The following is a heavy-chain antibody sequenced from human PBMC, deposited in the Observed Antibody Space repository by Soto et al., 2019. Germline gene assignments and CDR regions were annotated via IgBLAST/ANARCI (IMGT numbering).Heavy chain of an antibody. CDR2: IDPSDSYT. D-gene: IGHD3-3*01. J-gene: IGHJ6*02. CDR1: GYSFTSYW. V-gene: IGHV5-10-1*01. Sequence: PGESLKISCQGSGYSFTSYWISWVRQMPGKGLEWMGRIDPSDSYTNYSPSFQGHVTISADKSISTAYLQWSSLKASDTAMYYCAAAGGLEWLLSKNDYSCMDVWGQWTTVTVSS. CDR3: AAAGGLEWLLSKNDYSCMDV.